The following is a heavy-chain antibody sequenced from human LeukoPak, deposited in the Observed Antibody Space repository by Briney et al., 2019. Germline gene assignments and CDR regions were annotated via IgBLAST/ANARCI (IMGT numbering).Heavy chain of an antibody. CDR2: ISSSSSYI. CDR1: GFTFSSYS. J-gene: IGHJ4*02. Sequence: GGSLRLSCAASGFTFSSYSMNWVRQAPGKGPEWVSSISSSSSYIYYADSVKGRFTISRDNAKNSLYLQMNSLRAEDTAVYYCARDSAGMYYFDYWGQGTLVTVSS. V-gene: IGHV3-21*01. CDR3: ARDSAGMYYFDY. D-gene: IGHD3-10*01.